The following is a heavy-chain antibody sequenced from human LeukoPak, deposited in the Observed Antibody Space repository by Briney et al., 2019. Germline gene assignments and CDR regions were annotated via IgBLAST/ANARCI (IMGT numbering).Heavy chain of an antibody. CDR2: IYYSGST. CDR3: ARGVYDFWSGYPHNWFDP. J-gene: IGHJ5*02. D-gene: IGHD3-3*01. Sequence: SETLSLTCTVSGGSFSSHYWSWIRQPPGKGLEWIGYIYYSGSTNYNPSLKSRVTISVDTSKNQFSLKLSSVTAADTAVYYCARGVYDFWSGYPHNWFDPWGQGTLVTVSS. CDR1: GGSFSSHY. V-gene: IGHV4-59*11.